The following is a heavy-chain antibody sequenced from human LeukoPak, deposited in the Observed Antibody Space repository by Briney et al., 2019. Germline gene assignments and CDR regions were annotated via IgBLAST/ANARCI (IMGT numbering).Heavy chain of an antibody. V-gene: IGHV1-24*01. CDR3: ATVPYTRRPPDTAMVLN. Sequence: ASVKVSCKVSGYTLTELSMHWVRQAPGKRLEWMGGFDPEDGETIYAQKFQGRVTMTEDTSTDTAYMELSSLRSEDTAVYYCATVPYTRRPPDTAMVLNWGQGTLVTVSS. D-gene: IGHD5-18*01. CDR2: FDPEDGET. CDR1: GYTLTELS. J-gene: IGHJ4*02.